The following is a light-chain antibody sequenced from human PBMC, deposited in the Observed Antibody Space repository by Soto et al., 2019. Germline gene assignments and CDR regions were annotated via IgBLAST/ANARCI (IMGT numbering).Light chain of an antibody. CDR2: EVS. J-gene: IGLJ3*02. CDR3: SSYTRSSTRV. V-gene: IGLV2-14*01. CDR1: SSDVGGYNY. Sequence: QSALTQPASVSGSPGQSITISCTGTSSDVGGYNYVSWYQQHPGKAPNLMIYEVSNRPSGVSNRFSGSKSGNTASLTISGLQAEDEADYYCSSYTRSSTRVFGGGTKLTVL.